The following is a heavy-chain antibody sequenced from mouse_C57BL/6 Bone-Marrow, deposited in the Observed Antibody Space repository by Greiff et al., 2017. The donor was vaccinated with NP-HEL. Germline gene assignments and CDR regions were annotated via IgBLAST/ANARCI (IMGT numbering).Heavy chain of an antibody. CDR1: GFNIKDYY. CDR2: IDPEDGET. Sequence: VQLQQSGAELVKPGASVKLSCTASGFNIKDYYMHWVKQRTEQGLEWIGRIDPEDGETKYAPKFPGKATITADTSSNTAYLQLSSLTSEDTAVYYCAGIYTYFDYWGQGTTLTVSS. J-gene: IGHJ2*01. CDR3: AGIYTYFDY. D-gene: IGHD2-1*01. V-gene: IGHV14-2*01.